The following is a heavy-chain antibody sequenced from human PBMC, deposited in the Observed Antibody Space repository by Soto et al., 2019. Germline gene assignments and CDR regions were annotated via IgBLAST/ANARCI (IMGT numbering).Heavy chain of an antibody. V-gene: IGHV2-70*04. CDR1: GFSLSTRGMR. J-gene: IGHJ6*02. Sequence: SGPTAGEPAQTLTLTCTFSGFSLSTRGMRVSWIRQPPGKALEWLARIDWDDDKFYSTSLKTRLTISKDTSKNQVVLTMTNMDPVDTATYYCARSGYSYYYYYGMDVWGQGTTVTVSS. CDR2: IDWDDDK. CDR3: ARSGYSYYYYYGMDV. D-gene: IGHD5-18*01.